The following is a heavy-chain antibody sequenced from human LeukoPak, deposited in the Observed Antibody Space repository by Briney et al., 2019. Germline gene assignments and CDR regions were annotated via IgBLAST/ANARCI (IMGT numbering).Heavy chain of an antibody. D-gene: IGHD1-1*01. Sequence: SETLSLTCTVSGGSITTHTYYWAWIRQPPGRGLEWIGGVHYTGNTYYNPSLKSRVTISVDTSKNQFSLKLSSVTAADTAVYYCAGNDDAFDIWGQGTMVTVSS. CDR2: VHYTGNT. CDR1: GGSITTHTYY. CDR3: AGNDDAFDI. J-gene: IGHJ3*02. V-gene: IGHV4-39*01.